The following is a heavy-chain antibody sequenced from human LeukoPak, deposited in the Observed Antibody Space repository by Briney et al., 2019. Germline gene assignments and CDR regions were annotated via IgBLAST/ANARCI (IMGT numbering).Heavy chain of an antibody. D-gene: IGHD3-10*01. CDR2: VSGSGDST. CDR1: GFTFSSYA. V-gene: IGHV3-23*01. J-gene: IGHJ4*02. Sequence: GGSLRLSCAASGFTFSSYAMSWVRQAPGKGLEWVSGVSGSGDSTYYADSVKGRFTISRDNSKNTLYLQMNSLRAEDTAIYYCAKQSDYYASNYFDYWGQGTLVTVSS. CDR3: AKQSDYYASNYFDY.